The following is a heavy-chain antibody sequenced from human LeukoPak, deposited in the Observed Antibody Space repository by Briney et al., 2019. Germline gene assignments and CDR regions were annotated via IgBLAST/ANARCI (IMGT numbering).Heavy chain of an antibody. CDR1: GFTLSDYW. D-gene: IGHD2-15*01. V-gene: IGHV3-74*01. Sequence: GGSLRLSCAASGFTLSDYWMHWVRQAPGKGLVWVSRINSDGRSTSYADSVKGRFTISRDNAKNTLYLQMNSLRAEDTAVYYCARVRDAASAANAWGQGTLVTVSS. CDR2: INSDGRST. J-gene: IGHJ5*02. CDR3: ARVRDAASAANA.